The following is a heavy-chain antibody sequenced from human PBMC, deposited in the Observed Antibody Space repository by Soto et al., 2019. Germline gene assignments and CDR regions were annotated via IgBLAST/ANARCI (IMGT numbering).Heavy chain of an antibody. CDR2: ISYSGTT. J-gene: IGHJ5*02. CDR3: ARHVRATILLVGHTNFFGP. D-gene: IGHD5-12*01. CDR1: GDSISTNN. Sequence: SDTLSLTCTVSGDSISTNNWSWIRQPPGRGLVWIGSISYSGTTNYNPSLKGRVTMSLDTSENQFSLKLSSVTAADTAVYYCARHVRATILLVGHTNFFGPWGQGALVTVSS. V-gene: IGHV4-59*07.